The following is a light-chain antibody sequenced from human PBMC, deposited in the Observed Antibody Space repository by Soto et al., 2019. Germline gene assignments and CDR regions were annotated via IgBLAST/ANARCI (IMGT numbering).Light chain of an antibody. CDR1: QSLLHSNGYNY. Sequence: DIVMTQSPLSLPVTPGEPASISCRSSQSLLHSNGYNYLDWYLQKPGQSPQLLIYLGSNRASGVPDRFSGSGAGTDFTLTISRVEAEDVGVYYCMQALQAPTFGGWTKVEIK. CDR2: LGS. V-gene: IGKV2-28*01. CDR3: MQALQAPT. J-gene: IGKJ4*01.